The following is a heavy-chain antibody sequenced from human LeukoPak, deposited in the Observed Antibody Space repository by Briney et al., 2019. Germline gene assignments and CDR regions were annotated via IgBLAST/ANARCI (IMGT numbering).Heavy chain of an antibody. CDR2: ISPNGGST. Sequence: GWSLRLFCSASGFTFSSYVMYWVRQAPGKGLEYVSAISPNGGSTYYADSVKDRFTISRDNSGTTLYLQVSSLRPEDTAVYYCVNGHWIQKGYFDYWGQGTLVTVSS. CDR3: VNGHWIQKGYFDY. V-gene: IGHV3-64D*09. CDR1: GFTFSSYV. D-gene: IGHD5-18*01. J-gene: IGHJ4*02.